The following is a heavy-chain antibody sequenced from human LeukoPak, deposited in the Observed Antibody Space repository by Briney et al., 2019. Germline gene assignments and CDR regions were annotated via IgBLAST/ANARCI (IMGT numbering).Heavy chain of an antibody. CDR1: GGSISSSSYY. D-gene: IGHD1-14*01. V-gene: IGHV4-39*01. CDR2: IYYSGST. Sequence: PSETLSLTCTVSGGSISSSSYYWGWIRQPPGKGLEWIGSIYYSGSTYYNPSLKSRVTISVDTSKNQFSLKLSSVTAADTAVYYCARLRSPPRHYYYYYYMDVWGKGTTVTVSS. J-gene: IGHJ6*03. CDR3: ARLRSPPRHYYYYYYMDV.